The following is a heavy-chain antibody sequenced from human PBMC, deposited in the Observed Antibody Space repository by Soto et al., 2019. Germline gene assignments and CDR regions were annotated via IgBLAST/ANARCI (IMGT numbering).Heavy chain of an antibody. CDR1: GYTFTSYA. Sequence: ASVKVSCKASGYTFTSYAISWVRQAPGQGLEWMGWISAYNGNTNYAQKLQGRVTMTTDTSTTTAYMELNSLRAEDTAVYFCAKALGELSPESFDYWGRGTLVTVSS. V-gene: IGHV1-18*01. D-gene: IGHD3-16*02. J-gene: IGHJ4*02. CDR3: AKALGELSPESFDY. CDR2: ISAYNGNT.